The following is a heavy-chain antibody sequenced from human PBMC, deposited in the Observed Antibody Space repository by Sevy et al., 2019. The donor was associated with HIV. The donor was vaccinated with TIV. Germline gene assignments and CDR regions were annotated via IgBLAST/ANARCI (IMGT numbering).Heavy chain of an antibody. Sequence: GGSLRLSCAASGFTFSDYYMSWIRQAPGKGLEWVSYISGSGSTIYYADSVKGRFTISRENAKNSLYLQMNILRAEDTAVYYCARVGVGTYYYDSSGAFDIWGQGTMVTVSS. CDR3: ARVGVGTYYYDSSGAFDI. CDR2: ISGSGSTI. CDR1: GFTFSDYY. J-gene: IGHJ3*02. D-gene: IGHD3-22*01. V-gene: IGHV3-11*01.